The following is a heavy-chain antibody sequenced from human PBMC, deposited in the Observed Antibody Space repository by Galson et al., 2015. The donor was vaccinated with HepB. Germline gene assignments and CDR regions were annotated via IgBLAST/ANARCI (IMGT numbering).Heavy chain of an antibody. CDR2: ISGSSTYI. D-gene: IGHD4-17*01. CDR1: GFTFSYYT. Sequence: SRRLSCAASGFTFSYYTINWVRQAPGKGLEWVSSISGSSTYIYYTDSVWGRFTVSRDNSNDSLYLQMNSLRVEDTAVYYCARDRGRSDYGYYYGMDVWGQGTTVTVSS. CDR3: ARDRGRSDYGYYYGMDV. V-gene: IGHV3-21*01. J-gene: IGHJ6*02.